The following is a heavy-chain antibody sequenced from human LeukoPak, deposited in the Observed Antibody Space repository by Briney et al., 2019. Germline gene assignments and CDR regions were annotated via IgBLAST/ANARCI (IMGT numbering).Heavy chain of an antibody. CDR2: IKSDGSRT. CDR3: SRDRGGGDIYFDY. CDR1: GLTLSGYW. D-gene: IGHD2-21*02. V-gene: IGHV3-74*01. Sequence: PVRSLSPSRAASGLTLSGYWTHWVRQGPGQGQGWVSRIKSDGSRTRYADSVKGRFTVSRDNAKNTLYLQMSSLGAEDTSIYYCSRDRGGGDIYFDYWGQGTLVTVSS. J-gene: IGHJ4*02.